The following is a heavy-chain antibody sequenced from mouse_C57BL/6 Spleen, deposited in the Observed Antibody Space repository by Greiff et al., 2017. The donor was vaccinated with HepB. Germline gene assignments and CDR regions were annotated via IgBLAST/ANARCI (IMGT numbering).Heavy chain of an antibody. V-gene: IGHV1-55*01. CDR2: IYPGSGST. CDR3: ARRSSGFYYFDY. Sequence: VKLQQPGAELVKPGASVKMSCKASGYTFTSYWITWVKQRPGQGLEWIGDIYPGSGSTNYNEKFKSKATLTVDTSSSTAYMQLSSLTSEDSAVYYCARRSSGFYYFDYWGQGTTLTVSS. J-gene: IGHJ2*01. CDR1: GYTFTSYW. D-gene: IGHD3-2*02.